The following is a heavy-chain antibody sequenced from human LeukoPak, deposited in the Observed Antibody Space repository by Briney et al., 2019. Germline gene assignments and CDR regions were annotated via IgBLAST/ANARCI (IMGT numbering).Heavy chain of an antibody. CDR1: GFTFSSYS. CDR2: ISSSGTTI. J-gene: IGHJ4*02. Sequence: GGSLRLSCAASGFTFSSYSMNRVRQAPGKGLEWVSYISSSGTTIYYADSVKGRFTISRDNAKNSLYLQMNSLRAEDTAVYYCARRRDSGSLQHFDYWGQGTLVTVSS. V-gene: IGHV3-48*04. CDR3: ARRRDSGSLQHFDY. D-gene: IGHD1-26*01.